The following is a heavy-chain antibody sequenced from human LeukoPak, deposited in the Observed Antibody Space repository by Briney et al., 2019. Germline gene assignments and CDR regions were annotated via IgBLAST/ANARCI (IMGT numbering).Heavy chain of an antibody. CDR1: GGSISSGGYS. Sequence: SETLSLTCAVSGGSISSGGYSWSWIRQPPGKGLEWIGYIYHSGSTYYNPSLKSRVTISVDTSKNQFSLKLSSVTAADTAVYYCARENYSSSWYAAFDIWGQGTMVTVSS. J-gene: IGHJ3*02. D-gene: IGHD6-13*01. V-gene: IGHV4-30-2*01. CDR3: ARENYSSSWYAAFDI. CDR2: IYHSGST.